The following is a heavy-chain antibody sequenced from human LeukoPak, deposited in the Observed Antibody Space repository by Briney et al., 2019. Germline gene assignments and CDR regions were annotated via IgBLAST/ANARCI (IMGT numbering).Heavy chain of an antibody. CDR3: AKGDVSVTREFDY. CDR2: ISSTSGNK. J-gene: IGHJ4*02. Sequence: PGRSLRLSCAASGFTFSSYGMHWVRQAPGKGLEWVSSISSTSGNKYYADSVKGRFTISRDNAKNSLYLQMNSLRAEDTAVYYCAKGDVSVTREFDYWGQGTLVTVSS. D-gene: IGHD7-27*01. V-gene: IGHV3-21*01. CDR1: GFTFSSYG.